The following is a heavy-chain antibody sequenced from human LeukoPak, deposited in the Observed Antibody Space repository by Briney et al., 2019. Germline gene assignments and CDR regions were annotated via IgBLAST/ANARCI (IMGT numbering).Heavy chain of an antibody. J-gene: IGHJ4*02. Sequence: KPSETLSLTCAVYGGSFSGYYWSWIRQPPGKGLEWIGEINHSGSTNYNPSLKSRATISVDTSKNQFSLKLNSVTAADTAVYYCAREISPADSSPAFDSWGQGTLVTVSS. CDR2: INHSGST. V-gene: IGHV4-34*01. CDR1: GGSFSGYY. CDR3: AREISPADSSPAFDS. D-gene: IGHD6-13*01.